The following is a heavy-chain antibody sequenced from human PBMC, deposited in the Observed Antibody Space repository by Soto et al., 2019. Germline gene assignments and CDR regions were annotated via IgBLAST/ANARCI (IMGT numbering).Heavy chain of an antibody. CDR2: IYPGDSDT. J-gene: IGHJ3*02. D-gene: IGHD6-19*01. CDR1: GYSFTNYC. V-gene: IGHV5-51*01. CDR3: ASPTVATDAFDI. Sequence: GESLKISCNGSGYSFTNYCIGLVLQMPGKGLEWMWIIYPGDSDTRYSPSFQGQVTISADKSISTAYLQWSSLKASDTAMYYCASPTVATDAFDIWGQGTMVTVSS.